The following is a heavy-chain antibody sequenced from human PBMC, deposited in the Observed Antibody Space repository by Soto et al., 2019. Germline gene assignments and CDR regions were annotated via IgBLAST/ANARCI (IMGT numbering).Heavy chain of an antibody. V-gene: IGHV3-23*01. CDR2: ISGSGGST. D-gene: IGHD6-13*01. J-gene: IGHJ4*02. CDR3: AKVPYSSSWYYYFDY. CDR1: GFTFSSYA. Sequence: EVQLLESGGGLVQPGGSLRLSCAASGFTFSSYAMSWVRQAPGKWLEWVSAISGSGGSTYYAASVKGRFTISRDNSKSTLYLQMNSLRAEDTAVYYCAKVPYSSSWYYYFDYWGQGTLVTVSS.